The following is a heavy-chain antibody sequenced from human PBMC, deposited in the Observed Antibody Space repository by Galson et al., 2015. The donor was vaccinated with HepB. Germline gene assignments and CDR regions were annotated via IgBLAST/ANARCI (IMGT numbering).Heavy chain of an antibody. D-gene: IGHD2-15*01. Sequence: SVKVSCKASGYTFTSYGISWVRQAPGQGLEWMGWISAYNGNTNYAQKLQGRVTMTTDTSTSTAYMELRSLRSDDTAVYYCARTNPRYCSGGSCRNNWFDPWGQGTLVTVSS. J-gene: IGHJ5*02. CDR1: GYTFTSYG. CDR2: ISAYNGNT. V-gene: IGHV1-18*01. CDR3: ARTNPRYCSGGSCRNNWFDP.